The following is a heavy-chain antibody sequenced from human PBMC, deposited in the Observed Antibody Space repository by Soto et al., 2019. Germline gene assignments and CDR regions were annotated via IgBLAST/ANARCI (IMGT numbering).Heavy chain of an antibody. D-gene: IGHD3-10*01. CDR3: ARGSVRGSYYYYGMDV. J-gene: IGHJ6*02. Sequence: GGSLRLSCEASGFVFSTYAMTWVRQTPGKGLEWVSVISGSGSSTYYADSVKGRFTISRDNAKNSLYLQMNSLRAEDTAVYYCARGSVRGSYYYYGMDVWGQGTTVTVSS. V-gene: IGHV3-21*01. CDR2: ISGSGSST. CDR1: GFVFSTYA.